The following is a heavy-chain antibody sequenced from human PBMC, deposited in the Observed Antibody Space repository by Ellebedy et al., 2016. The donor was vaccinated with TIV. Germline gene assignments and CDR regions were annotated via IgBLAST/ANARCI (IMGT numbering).Heavy chain of an antibody. V-gene: IGHV3-30*01. CDR1: GFTFTNHA. D-gene: IGHD3-10*01. J-gene: IGHJ4*02. CDR3: ARDYIWFGDAFDDN. CDR2: ISYDGSSK. Sequence: GESLKISXAASGFTFTNHAIHWVRQVPGNGLEWVAGISYDGSSKYHAESVKGRFTISRDNSNKTASLQMNSLRAEDTAVYYCARDYIWFGDAFDDNWGQGTLVTVSS.